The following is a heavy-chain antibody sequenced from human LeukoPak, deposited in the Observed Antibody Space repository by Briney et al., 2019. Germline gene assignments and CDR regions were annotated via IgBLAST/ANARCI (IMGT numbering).Heavy chain of an antibody. D-gene: IGHD6-13*01. CDR3: ASGGSSSWYVRDYYFDY. CDR1: SGSFSGYY. J-gene: IGHJ4*02. CDR2: IYYSGST. Sequence: PSETLSLTCAVYSGSFSGYYWGWIRQPPGKGLEWIGSIYYSGSTYYNPSLKSRVTISVDTSKNQFSLKLSSVTAADTAVYYCASGGSSSWYVRDYYFDYWGQGTLVTVSS. V-gene: IGHV4-34*01.